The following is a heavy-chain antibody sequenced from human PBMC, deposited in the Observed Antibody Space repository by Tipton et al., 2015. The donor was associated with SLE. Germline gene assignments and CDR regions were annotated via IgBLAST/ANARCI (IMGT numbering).Heavy chain of an antibody. V-gene: IGHV3-9*01. Sequence: SLRLSCASSGFSFGDYAMHWVRQAPGKGMEWVSGINWNRGYIVDADSVKGRFTISRGNKKNSLYLQMSGLKTEDTAVYYCAASLNFDYWGQGTLVTVSS. CDR1: GFSFGDYA. J-gene: IGHJ4*02. CDR3: AASLNFDY. CDR2: INWNRGYI. D-gene: IGHD3-16*01.